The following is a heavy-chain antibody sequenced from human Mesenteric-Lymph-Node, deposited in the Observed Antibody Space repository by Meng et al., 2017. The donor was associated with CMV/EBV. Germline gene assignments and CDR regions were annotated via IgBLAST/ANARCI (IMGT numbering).Heavy chain of an antibody. CDR2: IKQDGSEK. V-gene: IGHV3-7*01. J-gene: IGHJ6*02. CDR1: GFTFSNYW. CDR3: AIQLAQRSAYFYAMDV. D-gene: IGHD6-6*01. Sequence: GESLKISCAASGFTFSNYWMTWVRQAPGKGLEWVANIKQDGSEKYYVDSVKGRFTISRDNAKKSLYLEMNSLGAEDTAVYYCAIQLAQRSAYFYAMDVWGQGTTVTVSS.